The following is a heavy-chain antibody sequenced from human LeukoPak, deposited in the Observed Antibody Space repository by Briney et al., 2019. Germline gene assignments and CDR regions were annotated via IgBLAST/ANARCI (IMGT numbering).Heavy chain of an antibody. CDR3: ARDDILTVFDY. CDR2: IKQDGSER. D-gene: IGHD3-9*01. J-gene: IGHJ4*02. V-gene: IGHV3-7*01. CDR1: RFIFSCYW. Sequence: GGSLRLSCGASRFIFSCYWVRWRRKAPEKGLEWVANIKQDGSERYYVDSVKGRFTISRDNAKNSLYLQMNSLRAEDTAVYYCARDDILTVFDYWGQGTLVTVSS.